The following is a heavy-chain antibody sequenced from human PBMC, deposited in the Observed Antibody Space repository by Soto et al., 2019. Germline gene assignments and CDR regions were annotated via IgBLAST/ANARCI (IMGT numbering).Heavy chain of an antibody. CDR1: RFTFNNYP. CDR2: ISSTGDRT. Sequence: GESLSLSCTASRFTFNNYPISWVRQAPGKGLEWVSGISSTGDRTNYADSVKGRFTISRDNSKNTLYLQMNSLRDEDTAVYYCAKDYTCSGGSCHLFDYWGQGT. CDR3: AKDYTCSGGSCHLFDY. V-gene: IGHV3-23*01. J-gene: IGHJ4*02. D-gene: IGHD2-15*01.